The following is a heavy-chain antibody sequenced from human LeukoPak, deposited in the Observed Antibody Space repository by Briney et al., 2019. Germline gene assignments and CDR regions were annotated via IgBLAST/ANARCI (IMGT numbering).Heavy chain of an antibody. CDR3: ATETPDTSGSKLDY. V-gene: IGHV3-21*06. D-gene: IGHD3-22*01. Sequence: GGSLRLSCTASGLTFSTSGFNWVRQAPGKGLEWVASIGPTGSDRYHADSTKGRFTISRDNANNFLYLQMNSLRAEDTAVYYCATETPDTSGSKLDYWGQGTLVTVSS. CDR1: GLTFSTSG. CDR2: IGPTGSDR. J-gene: IGHJ4*02.